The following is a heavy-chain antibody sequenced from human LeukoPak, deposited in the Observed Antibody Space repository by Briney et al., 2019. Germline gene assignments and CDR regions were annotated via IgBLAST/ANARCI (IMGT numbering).Heavy chain of an antibody. V-gene: IGHV3-21*01. J-gene: IGHJ3*02. CDR1: GFTFKTYT. Sequence: GGSLRLSCAASGFTFKTYTMTWVRQAPGKGLEWVSSISSSGSYISYADSMKGRFTISRDNAKNSLSLQMNSLRAEDTAVYYCARDGNYYDNSAYYVAFDIWGQGTMVTVSS. CDR2: ISSSGSYI. D-gene: IGHD3-22*01. CDR3: ARDGNYYDNSAYYVAFDI.